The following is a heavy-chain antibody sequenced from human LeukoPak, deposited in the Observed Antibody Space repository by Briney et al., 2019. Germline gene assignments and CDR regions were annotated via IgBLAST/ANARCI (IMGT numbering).Heavy chain of an antibody. V-gene: IGHV4-34*01. CDR3: ASSFTYYYDSSGCPFDH. CDR2: INHSGST. Sequence: PSETLSLTCAVYGGSFSGYYWSWIRQPPGKGLEWIGEINHSGSTNYNPSLKSRVTISVDTSKNQFSLKLSSVTAADTAVYYCASSFTYYYDSSGCPFDHWGQGTLVTVSS. CDR1: GGSFSGYY. J-gene: IGHJ4*02. D-gene: IGHD3-22*01.